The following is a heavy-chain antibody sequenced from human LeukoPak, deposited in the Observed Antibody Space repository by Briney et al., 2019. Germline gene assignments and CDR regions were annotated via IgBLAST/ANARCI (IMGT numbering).Heavy chain of an antibody. CDR3: ARAGYYYATREYYFDY. J-gene: IGHJ4*02. CDR2: IYTSGST. V-gene: IGHV4-61*02. CDR1: GGSISSSSYY. D-gene: IGHD3-10*01. Sequence: SETLFLTCTVSGGSISSSSYYWSWIRQPAGKGLEWIGRIYTSGSTNYNPSLKSRVTMSVDTSKKQFSLKLSSVTAADTAVYYCARAGYYYATREYYFDYWGQGTLVTVSS.